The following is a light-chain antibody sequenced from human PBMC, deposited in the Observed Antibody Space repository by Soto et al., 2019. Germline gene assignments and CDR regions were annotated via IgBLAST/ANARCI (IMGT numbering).Light chain of an antibody. CDR3: ASWDDSLNGVL. V-gene: IGLV1-44*01. J-gene: IGLJ2*01. CDR1: TSNIGSHY. CDR2: SNN. Sequence: QSVLTQPPSASGTPGQSLTISCSGSTSNIGSHYVYWYQQLPGTAPKLLIYSNNQRPSGVPDRFSGSESGTSASLAISGLQSEDEADYYCASWDDSLNGVLFGGGTKLTVL.